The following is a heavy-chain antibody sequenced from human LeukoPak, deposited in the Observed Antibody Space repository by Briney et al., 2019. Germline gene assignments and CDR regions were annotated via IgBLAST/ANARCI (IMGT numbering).Heavy chain of an antibody. V-gene: IGHV3-33*08. J-gene: IGHJ6*02. CDR1: GFTLDNYG. Sequence: GGSLRLSCAVSGFTLDNYGVSWFRLAPGKGLEWVAVIWYDGSNKYYADSVKGRFTISRDNSKNTLYLQMNSLRAEDTAVYYCAREEVVTRGMDVWGQGTTVTVSS. CDR3: AREEVVTRGMDV. CDR2: IWYDGSNK. D-gene: IGHD2-21*02.